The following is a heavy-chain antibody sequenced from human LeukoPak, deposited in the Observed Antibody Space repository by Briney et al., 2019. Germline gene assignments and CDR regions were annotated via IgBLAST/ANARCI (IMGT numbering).Heavy chain of an antibody. D-gene: IGHD6-13*01. CDR2: INPNSGGT. J-gene: IGHJ4*02. V-gene: IGHV1-2*04. CDR3: ARGGLAAAGTFDY. CDR1: GYTFTGYY. Sequence: ASVKVSCKASGYTFTGYYMHWVRQAPGQGLEWMGWINPNSGGTNYAQKFQGWVTMTRDTSISTAYMELSRLRSDDTAVYYCARGGLAAAGTFDYWGAGTLVTVSS.